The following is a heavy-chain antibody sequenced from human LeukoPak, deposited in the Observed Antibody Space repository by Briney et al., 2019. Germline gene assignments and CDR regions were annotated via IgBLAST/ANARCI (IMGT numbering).Heavy chain of an antibody. Sequence: GGSLRLSCAASGFTFSSYGMHWVRQAPGKGLEWVAFIRYDGSNKYYADSVKGRFTISRDNSKNTLYLQMNSLRAEDTAVYYCARVVVGATTPPFDYWGQGTPVTVSS. CDR1: GFTFSSYG. CDR2: IRYDGSNK. J-gene: IGHJ4*02. V-gene: IGHV3-30*02. D-gene: IGHD1-26*01. CDR3: ARVVVGATTPPFDY.